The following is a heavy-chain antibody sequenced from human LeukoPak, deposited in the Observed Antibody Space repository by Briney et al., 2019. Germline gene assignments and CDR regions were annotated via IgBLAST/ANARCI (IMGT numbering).Heavy chain of an antibody. CDR2: VDPEDGET. CDR3: ATRRDTAMVTYFDY. Sequence: ASVKVSCKVSGYTFTDYYMHWVQQAPGKGLEWMRLVDPEDGETIYAEKFQGRVTITADTSTDTAYMELSSLRSEDTAVYYCATRRDTAMVTYFDYWGQGTLVTVSS. V-gene: IGHV1-69-2*01. J-gene: IGHJ4*02. CDR1: GYTFTDYY. D-gene: IGHD5-18*01.